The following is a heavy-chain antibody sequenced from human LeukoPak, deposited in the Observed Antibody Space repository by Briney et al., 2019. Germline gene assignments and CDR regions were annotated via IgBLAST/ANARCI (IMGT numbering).Heavy chain of an antibody. V-gene: IGHV3-21*01. CDR1: GFTLSSYS. CDR2: ISSSTSYI. J-gene: IGHJ4*02. Sequence: KPGGSLRLSCATSGFTLSSYSMNWIRQAPGKGLEWVSSISSSTSYIYYADSVKGRFTISKDNAKNSLYLQMNSLRAEDTAVYYCARAGGSTVSHSDYWGQGTLVTVSS. D-gene: IGHD4-17*01. CDR3: ARAGGSTVSHSDY.